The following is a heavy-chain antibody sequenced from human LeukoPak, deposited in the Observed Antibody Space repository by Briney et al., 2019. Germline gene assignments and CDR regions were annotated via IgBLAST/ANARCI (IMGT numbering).Heavy chain of an antibody. CDR1: GFTFSNYD. V-gene: IGHV3-13*01. D-gene: IGHD3-3*01. CDR2: IDTAGDT. CDR3: AKDGGGSLEWLPPMDV. Sequence: PGGSLRLSCAASGFTFSNYDMHWVRQPTGKGLEWVSAIDTAGDTYYPGSVKGRFTISRDNSKNTLYLQMNRLRAEDTAVYYCAKDGGGSLEWLPPMDVWGQGTTVTVSS. J-gene: IGHJ6*02.